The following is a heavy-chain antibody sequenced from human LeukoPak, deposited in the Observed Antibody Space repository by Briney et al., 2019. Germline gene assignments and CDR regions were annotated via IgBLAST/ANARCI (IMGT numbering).Heavy chain of an antibody. J-gene: IGHJ4*02. CDR3: AKVDLSAVYD. D-gene: IGHD5/OR15-5a*01. V-gene: IGHV3-23*01. CDR1: GFTFSSSV. Sequence: GGSLRLSCAASGFTFSSSVMTWVRQAPGKGLDWVSAISGSSGSTYYADSVKGRFTISKDNPKNTLYLQMNSLRAEDTALYFCAKVDLSAVYDWGQGTLVTVSS. CDR2: ISGSSGST.